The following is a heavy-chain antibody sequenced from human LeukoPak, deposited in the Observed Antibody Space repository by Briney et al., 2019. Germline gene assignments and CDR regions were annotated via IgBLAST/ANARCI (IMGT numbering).Heavy chain of an antibody. Sequence: PSETLSLTCTVSGGSISTYYWSWIRQPPGKGLEWTGYIYYSGSTNYNPSLKSRVTISVDTSKNQFSLKLSSVTAADTAVYYCARGMFEAGNWYDAFDIWGQGTMVTVSS. D-gene: IGHD6-13*01. CDR1: GGSISTYY. CDR3: ARGMFEAGNWYDAFDI. CDR2: IYYSGST. V-gene: IGHV4-59*01. J-gene: IGHJ3*02.